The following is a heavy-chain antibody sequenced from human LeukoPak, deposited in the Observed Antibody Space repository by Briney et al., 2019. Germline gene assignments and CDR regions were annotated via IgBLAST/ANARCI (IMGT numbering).Heavy chain of an antibody. CDR1: GGSISSYY. CDR3: ARDRVVPHNNANYYYYYGMDV. D-gene: IGHD2-2*01. CDR2: IYYSGST. J-gene: IGHJ6*02. V-gene: IGHV4-59*01. Sequence: SETLSLTCTVSGGSISSYYWSWIRQPPGKGLEWIGYIYYSGSTNYNPSLKSRVTISVDTSENQFSLKLSSVTAADTAVYYCARDRVVPHNNANYYYYYGMDVWGQGTTVTVSS.